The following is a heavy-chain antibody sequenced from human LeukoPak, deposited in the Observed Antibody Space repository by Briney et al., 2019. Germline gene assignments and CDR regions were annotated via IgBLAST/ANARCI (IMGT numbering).Heavy chain of an antibody. D-gene: IGHD1-26*01. J-gene: IGHJ4*02. CDR3: ARDRGYSGSSLFDN. V-gene: IGHV3-30*03. CDR2: ISDDGRNK. CDR1: GFTFSRYA. Sequence: GGSLRLSCAASGFTFSRYAMHWVRQAPGKGLEWVAVISDDGRNKYYGDPAEGRFTISRDNSKNTLYVQMNSLRPEDTAAYYCARDRGYSGSSLFDNWGQGTLVTVSS.